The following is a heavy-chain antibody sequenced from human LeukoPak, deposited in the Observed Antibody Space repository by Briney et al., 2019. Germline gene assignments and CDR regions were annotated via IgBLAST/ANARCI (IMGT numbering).Heavy chain of an antibody. CDR3: ARDLNWETY. CDR2: IGHAGDT. V-gene: IGHV3-13*01. J-gene: IGHJ4*02. D-gene: IGHD7-27*01. Sequence: GGSLRLSCAASGFTFNSYDMHWVRQATGKGLEWVSGIGHAGDTYYAVSVKGRFTISRGNAKNSLYLQMNSLRVGDTAVYYCARDLNWETYWGQGTLVSVSS. CDR1: GFTFNSYD.